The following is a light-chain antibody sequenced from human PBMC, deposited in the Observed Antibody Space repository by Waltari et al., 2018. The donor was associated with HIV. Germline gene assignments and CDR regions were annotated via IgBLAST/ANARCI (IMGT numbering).Light chain of an antibody. CDR2: SNN. Sequence: QSVLTQPPSASGTPGQRVTISCSGSSPTIGSNPKNWYRQLPGPAPKLLIYSNNQWPSGVPDRFSGSKSGTSASLAISGLQSEDEADYYCAAWDDSLHGYVFGTGTKVTVV. V-gene: IGLV1-44*01. CDR3: AAWDDSLHGYV. J-gene: IGLJ1*01. CDR1: SPTIGSNP.